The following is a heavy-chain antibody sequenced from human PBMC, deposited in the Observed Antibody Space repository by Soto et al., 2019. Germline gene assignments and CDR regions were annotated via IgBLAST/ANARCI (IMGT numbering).Heavy chain of an antibody. D-gene: IGHD5-18*01. CDR2: ISGSGGST. CDR1: GFTFSSYA. J-gene: IGHJ4*02. V-gene: IGHV3-23*01. Sequence: AGGSLRLSCAASGFTFSSYAMSWVRQAPGKGLEWVSAISGSGGSTYYADSAKGRFTISRDNSKNTLYLQMNSLRAEDTAVYYCAKGIQLWGPFDYWGQGTLVTVSS. CDR3: AKGIQLWGPFDY.